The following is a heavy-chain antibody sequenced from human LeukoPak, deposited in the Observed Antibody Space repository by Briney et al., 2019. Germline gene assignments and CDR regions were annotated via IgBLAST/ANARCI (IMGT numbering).Heavy chain of an antibody. CDR1: GYTFTGYY. D-gene: IGHD5-18*01. J-gene: IGHJ4*02. CDR3: ARTDTAMVPSFDY. Sequence: ASVKVSCKASGYTFTGYYMHWVRQAPGQGLEWMGWINPKSGGTNYAQKFQGRVTMTRDTSIGTAYMELSRLRSDDTAVYYCARTDTAMVPSFDYWGQGTLVTVSS. V-gene: IGHV1-2*02. CDR2: INPKSGGT.